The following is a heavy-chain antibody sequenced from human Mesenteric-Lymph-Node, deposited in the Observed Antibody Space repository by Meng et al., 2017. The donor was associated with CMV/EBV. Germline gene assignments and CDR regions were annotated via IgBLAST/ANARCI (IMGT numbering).Heavy chain of an antibody. D-gene: IGHD5-18*01. CDR2: VYYSGST. V-gene: IGHV4-39*07. CDR3: ARGFSAYSYGYGLFFDY. Sequence: SETLSLTCTVSGGSISDTSYYWGWIRQPPGKGLEWIGHVYYSGSTSHNPSLKSRVTISVDTSKNQFSLKLSSVTAADTAVYYCARGFSAYSYGYGLFFDYWGQGTLVTVSS. J-gene: IGHJ4*02. CDR1: GGSISDTSYY.